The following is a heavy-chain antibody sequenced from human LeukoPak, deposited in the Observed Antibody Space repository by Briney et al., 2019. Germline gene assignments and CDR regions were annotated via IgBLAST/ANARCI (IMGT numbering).Heavy chain of an antibody. Sequence: GGSLRLSCAASGFTFGSYAMHWVRQAPGKGLECAAVISYDGSKIYYEDSVKGRFTISRDNSKNTLYLEMNSLRPEDTAVYYCARPSMIAIDNWGQGTLVTVS. CDR2: ISYDGSKI. CDR3: ARPSMIAIDN. V-gene: IGHV3-30*04. D-gene: IGHD3-22*01. CDR1: GFTFGSYA. J-gene: IGHJ4*02.